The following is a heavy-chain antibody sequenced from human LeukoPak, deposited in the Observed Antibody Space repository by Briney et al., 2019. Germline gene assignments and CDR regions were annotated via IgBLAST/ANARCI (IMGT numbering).Heavy chain of an antibody. CDR1: GGSISSYY. CDR3: ASRSRIWSGYQDNLYYFDS. J-gene: IGHJ4*02. CDR2: IYYSGST. Sequence: SETLSLTCTGSGGSISSYYWSWIRQPPGKRLEWIGHIYYSGSTNYNPSLKSRVTISVDTSKNQFALKLNSVTAACTVVYYCASRSRIWSGYQDNLYYFDSWGQGTLVNVSS. V-gene: IGHV4-59*01. D-gene: IGHD3-3*01.